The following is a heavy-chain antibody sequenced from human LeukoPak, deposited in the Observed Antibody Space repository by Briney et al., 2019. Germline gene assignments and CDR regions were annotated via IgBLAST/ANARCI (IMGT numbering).Heavy chain of an antibody. CDR2: IETSGRT. J-gene: IGHJ4*02. D-gene: IGHD4-23*01. CDR3: ARGRYGGYFDC. CDR1: GGSITSDY. Sequence: SETLSLTCIVSGGSITSDYGSWIRQPPRKGLEWMGYIETSGRTEYNPSLMSRITISLDTSKIQFSLMLSPVTAADTAVYYCARGRYGGYFDCWGQGTLVTVSS. V-gene: IGHV4-59*01.